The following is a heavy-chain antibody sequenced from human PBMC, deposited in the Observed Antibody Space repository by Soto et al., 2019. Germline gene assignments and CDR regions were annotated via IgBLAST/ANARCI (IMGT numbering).Heavy chain of an antibody. J-gene: IGHJ4*02. CDR2: IYHSGST. Sequence: QLQLQESGSGLVKPSQTLSLTCAVSGGSISSGGYSWSWIRQPPGKGLEWIGYIYHSGSTYYNPPRKSRVTRSVDRSKNQFSLKLSSVTAADTAVYYCARDPGRWGQGTLVTVSS. CDR3: ARDPGR. V-gene: IGHV4-30-2*01. CDR1: GGSISSGGYS.